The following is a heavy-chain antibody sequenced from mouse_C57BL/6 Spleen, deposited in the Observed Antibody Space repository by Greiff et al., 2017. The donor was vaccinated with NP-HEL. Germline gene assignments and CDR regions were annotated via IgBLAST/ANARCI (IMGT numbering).Heavy chain of an antibody. J-gene: IGHJ4*01. Sequence: VQLQQSGAELARPGASVKLSCKASGYTFTSYGISWVKQRTGQGLEWIGEIYPRSGNTYYNEKFKGKATLTADKSSSTAYMELRRLTSEDSAVYFCARNSGGAMDYWGQGTSVTVSS. CDR2: IYPRSGNT. CDR3: ARNSGGAMDY. V-gene: IGHV1-81*01. CDR1: GYTFTSYG.